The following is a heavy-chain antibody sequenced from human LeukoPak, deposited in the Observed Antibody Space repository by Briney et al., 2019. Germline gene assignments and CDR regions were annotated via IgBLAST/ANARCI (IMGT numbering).Heavy chain of an antibody. Sequence: SETLSLTCTVSGGSISSYYWSWIRQPPVKGLEWIGYIYYSGSTNYNPSLKSRVTISVDTSKNQFSLKLSSVTAADTAVYYCARHSPLRFLEWFFLDWGQGTLVTVSS. V-gene: IGHV4-59*08. D-gene: IGHD3-3*01. CDR3: ARHSPLRFLEWFFLD. CDR2: IYYSGST. J-gene: IGHJ4*02. CDR1: GGSISSYY.